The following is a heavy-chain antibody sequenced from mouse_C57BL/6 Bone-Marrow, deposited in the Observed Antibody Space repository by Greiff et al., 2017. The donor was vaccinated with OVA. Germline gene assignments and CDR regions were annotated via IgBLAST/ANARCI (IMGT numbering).Heavy chain of an antibody. CDR2: IRLKSDNYAT. CDR1: GFTFSNYW. V-gene: IGHV6-3*01. D-gene: IGHD1-1*01. Sequence: EVKLVESGGGLVQPGGSMKLSCVASGFTFSNYWMNWVRQSPEKGLEWVAQIRLKSDNYATHYAESVKGRFNISRDDSKSSVYLQMNNLSAEDTGIYYCTRDYGSSFYYAMDYWGQGTSVTVSS. CDR3: TRDYGSSFYYAMDY. J-gene: IGHJ4*01.